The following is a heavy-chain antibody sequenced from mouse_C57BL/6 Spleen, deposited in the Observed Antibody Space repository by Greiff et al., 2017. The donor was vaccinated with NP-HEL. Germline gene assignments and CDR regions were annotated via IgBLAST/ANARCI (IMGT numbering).Heavy chain of an antibody. CDR1: GFTFSSYA. CDR3: ARDRTTVLGHWYFDV. CDR2: ISDGGSYT. J-gene: IGHJ1*03. Sequence: DVMLVESGGGLVKPGGSLKLSCAASGFTFSSYAMSWVRQTPEKRLEWVATISDGGSYTYYPDNVKGRFTISRDNAKNNLYLQMSHLKSEDTAMYYCARDRTTVLGHWYFDVWGTGTTVTVSS. D-gene: IGHD1-1*01. V-gene: IGHV5-4*01.